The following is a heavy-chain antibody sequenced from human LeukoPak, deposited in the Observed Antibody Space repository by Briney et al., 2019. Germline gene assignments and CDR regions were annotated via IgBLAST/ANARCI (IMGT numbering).Heavy chain of an antibody. CDR1: GGTFSSYA. J-gene: IGHJ4*02. D-gene: IGHD3-22*01. CDR3: AREDYYDSSGYYY. CDR2: INPSGGST. V-gene: IGHV1-46*01. Sequence: ASVKVSCKASGGTFSSYAISWVRQAPGQGLEWMGIINPSGGSTSYAQKFQGRVTMTRDTSTSTVYMELSSLRSEDTAVYYCAREDYYDSSGYYYWGQGTLVTVSS.